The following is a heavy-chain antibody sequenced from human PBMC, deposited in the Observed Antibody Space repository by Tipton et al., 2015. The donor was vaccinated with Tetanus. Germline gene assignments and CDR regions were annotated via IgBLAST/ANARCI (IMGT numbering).Heavy chain of an antibody. V-gene: IGHV3-33*01. CDR3: ARDIAIVRARDWYFDV. J-gene: IGHJ2*01. Sequence: SLRLSCAASGFTFRSYGMHWVRQAPGKGLEWVALIWYDGSNKNYADSGKGRFTISRDNSKNTLYLQMNSLSAEDTAVYYCARDIAIVRARDWYFDVWGRGTLVTVSS. CDR2: IWYDGSNK. D-gene: IGHD2/OR15-2a*01. CDR1: GFTFRSYG.